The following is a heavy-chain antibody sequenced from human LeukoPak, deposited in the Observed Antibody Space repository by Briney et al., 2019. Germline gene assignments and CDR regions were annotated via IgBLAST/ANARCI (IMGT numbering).Heavy chain of an antibody. CDR3: ARDISVEYGSSSFDY. Sequence: GASVKVSCKASGYTFTGYYMHWVRQAPGQGLEWMGWINPNSGGTNYAQKFQGRVTMTRDTSISTAYMELSRLRSDDTAVYYCARDISVEYGSSSFDYWGQGTLVTVSS. J-gene: IGHJ4*02. CDR1: GYTFTGYY. D-gene: IGHD6-6*01. CDR2: INPNSGGT. V-gene: IGHV1-2*02.